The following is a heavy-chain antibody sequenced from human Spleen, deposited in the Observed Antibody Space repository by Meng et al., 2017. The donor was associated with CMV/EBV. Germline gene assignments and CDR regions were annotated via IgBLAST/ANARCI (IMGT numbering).Heavy chain of an antibody. Sequence: GGSLRLSCAASGFTFSSYAMSGVRQAPGKGLEWVSAISGRGGSTYYADSVQGRFTISRDNSKNTLYLQMNSLRAEDTAVYFCANTRRGYCSGGSCFADYWGQGTLVTVSS. V-gene: IGHV3-23*01. CDR1: GFTFSSYA. CDR3: ANTRRGYCSGGSCFADY. D-gene: IGHD2-15*01. J-gene: IGHJ4*02. CDR2: ISGRGGST.